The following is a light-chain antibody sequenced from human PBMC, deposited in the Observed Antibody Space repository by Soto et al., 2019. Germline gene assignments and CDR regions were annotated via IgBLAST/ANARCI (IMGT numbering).Light chain of an antibody. CDR1: QTVDTY. CDR2: DVS. V-gene: IGKV3-11*01. J-gene: IGKJ5*01. CDR3: QQRGTWPPT. Sequence: EIVLTQSPATLSLSPGETATLSCTTNQTVDTYFAWYQQKRGLPPRLLIYDVSNRAIGIPARFSGRGSETDFSLTITSLEPEDFAMYFCQQRGTWPPTFGRGTRLEIK.